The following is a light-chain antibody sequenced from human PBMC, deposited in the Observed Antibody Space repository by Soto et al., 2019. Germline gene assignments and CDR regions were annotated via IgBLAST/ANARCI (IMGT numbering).Light chain of an antibody. Sequence: DIQMTQSPSSLSASVGDRVTITCRASQXISSYLNWYQQKPGKAPKLLIYAASSLQSGVPSRFSGSGSGTDFTLTISSLQPEDFATYYCQQSYSTPLYTFGQGTKLEIK. CDR3: QQSYSTPLYT. CDR1: QXISSY. CDR2: AAS. V-gene: IGKV1-39*01. J-gene: IGKJ2*01.